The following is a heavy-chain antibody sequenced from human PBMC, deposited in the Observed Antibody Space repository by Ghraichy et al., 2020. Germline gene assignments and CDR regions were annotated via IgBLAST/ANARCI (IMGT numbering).Heavy chain of an antibody. CDR2: ISAYNGNT. D-gene: IGHD1-26*01. V-gene: IGHV1-18*01. J-gene: IGHJ5*02. Sequence: GWISAYNGNTNYAQKLQGRVTMTTDTSTRTAYMDLRSLRSDDTAVYYCARSSGSHWGWFDPWGQGTLVTVSS. CDR3: ARSSGSHWGWFDP.